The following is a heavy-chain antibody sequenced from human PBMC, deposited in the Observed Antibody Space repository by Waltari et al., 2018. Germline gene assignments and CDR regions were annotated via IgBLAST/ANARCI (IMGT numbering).Heavy chain of an antibody. CDR1: GGSISSYY. Sequence: QVQLQESGPGLVKPSETLSLTCTVSGGSISSYYWAWIRQPPGKGLLWIGYIYYSGTTNYDPSLKSRVTISVDTSKNQFSLKLSSVTAADTAVYYCARGLGYCSSNRCFDAFDIWGQGTMVTVSS. D-gene: IGHD2-2*01. V-gene: IGHV4-59*01. J-gene: IGHJ3*02. CDR3: ARGLGYCSSNRCFDAFDI. CDR2: IYYSGTT.